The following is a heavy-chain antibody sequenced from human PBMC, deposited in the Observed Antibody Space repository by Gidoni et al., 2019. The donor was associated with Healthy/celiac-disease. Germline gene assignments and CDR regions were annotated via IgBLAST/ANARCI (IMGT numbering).Heavy chain of an antibody. CDR3: ARGNYYGSGSYYKKINWFDP. V-gene: IGHV4-34*01. CDR2: INHSGST. CDR1: GGSFSGYC. J-gene: IGHJ5*02. Sequence: QVQLQQWGAGRLKPSETLSLTCAVSGGSFSGYCWSWIRQPPGKGLEWIGEINHSGSTNYNPPLKSRVTISVDTSKNQFSLKLSSVTAADTAVYYCARGNYYGSGSYYKKINWFDPWGQGTLVTVSS. D-gene: IGHD3-10*01.